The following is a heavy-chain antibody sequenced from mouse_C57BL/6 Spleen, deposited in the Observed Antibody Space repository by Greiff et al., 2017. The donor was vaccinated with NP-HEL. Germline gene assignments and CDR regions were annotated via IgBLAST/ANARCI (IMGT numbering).Heavy chain of an antibody. CDR2: IDPETGGT. J-gene: IGHJ2*01. CDR1: GYTFTDYE. CDR3: TRRTGTWGYYFDY. Sequence: QVQLKESGAELVRPGASVTLSCKASGYTFTDYEMHWVKQTPVHGLEWIGAIDPETGGTAYNQKFKGKAILTADKSSSTAYMELRSLTSEDSAVYYCTRRTGTWGYYFDYWGQGTTLTVSS. D-gene: IGHD4-1*01. V-gene: IGHV1-15*01.